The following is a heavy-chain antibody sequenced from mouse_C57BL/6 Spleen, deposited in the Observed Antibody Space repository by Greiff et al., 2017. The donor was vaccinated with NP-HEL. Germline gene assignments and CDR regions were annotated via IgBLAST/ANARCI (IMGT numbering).Heavy chain of an antibody. J-gene: IGHJ4*01. CDR3: ARTSTMVTTVPYAMDY. CDR2: ILPGSGST. D-gene: IGHD2-2*01. V-gene: IGHV1-9*01. CDR1: GYTFTGYW. Sequence: QVQLQQSGAELMKPGASVKLSCKATGYTFTGYWIEWVKQRPGHGLEWIGEILPGSGSTNYNEKFKGKATFTADTSSNTAYMQLSSLTTEDSAIYYCARTSTMVTTVPYAMDYWGQGTSVTVSS.